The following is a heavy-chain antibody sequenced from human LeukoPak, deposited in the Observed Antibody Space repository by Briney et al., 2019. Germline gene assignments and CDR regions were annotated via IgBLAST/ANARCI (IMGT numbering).Heavy chain of an antibody. Sequence: SETLSLTCAVYGGSFSGYYWSWIRQPPGKGLERIGEINHSRSADYNPSLKSRVTISVDTSKNHFSLKLSSVTAADTAVYYCAMTTVTTGRSSFDIWAQGTMVTVSS. J-gene: IGHJ3*02. V-gene: IGHV4-34*01. CDR2: INHSRSA. D-gene: IGHD4-17*01. CDR3: AMTTVTTGRSSFDI. CDR1: GGSFSGYY.